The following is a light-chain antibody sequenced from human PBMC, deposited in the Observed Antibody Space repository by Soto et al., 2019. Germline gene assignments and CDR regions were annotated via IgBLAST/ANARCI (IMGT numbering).Light chain of an antibody. CDR2: EAS. Sequence: DIQMTQSPSTLSASVGARVTITCRASQSISSWLAWYQQKPGKAPKVLIDEASSYENGVPSRFSGSGSGTESTVPISSLQPDDSATYDGQQYINYSRTFGQGTKVQIK. J-gene: IGKJ1*01. CDR1: QSISSW. CDR3: QQYINYSRT. V-gene: IGKV1-5*03.